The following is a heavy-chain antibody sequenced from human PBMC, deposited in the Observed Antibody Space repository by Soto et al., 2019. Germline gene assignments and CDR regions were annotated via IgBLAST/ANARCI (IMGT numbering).Heavy chain of an antibody. Sequence: QVQLVQSGAEVKKPGSSVKVSCKASGGTFSSYAISWVRQAPGQGLEWMGGIIPIFGTANYAQKFQGRVTITADDATSTGYMELSSLRSEDTAVYYCARDSPEGTYVSYYYYGMDVWGQGTTVTVSS. V-gene: IGHV1-69*12. CDR1: GGTFSSYA. D-gene: IGHD3-16*01. J-gene: IGHJ6*02. CDR2: IIPIFGTA. CDR3: ARDSPEGTYVSYYYYGMDV.